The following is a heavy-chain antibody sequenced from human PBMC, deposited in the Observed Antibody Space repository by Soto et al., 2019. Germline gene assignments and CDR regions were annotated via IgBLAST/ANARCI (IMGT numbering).Heavy chain of an antibody. CDR2: IYYSGNT. Sequence: QVQLQESGPGLVKPSETLSLTCTVSSASFTVYYWSWIRQPPGKGLEWIGYIYYSGNTSYNPSLTSRVTLSADTSKNQFSLKLRSVTAADTAVYYCARDAGGPGDYWGQGVLVTVSS. J-gene: IGHJ4*02. CDR3: ARDAGGPGDY. CDR1: SASFTVYY. V-gene: IGHV4-59*01. D-gene: IGHD2-15*01.